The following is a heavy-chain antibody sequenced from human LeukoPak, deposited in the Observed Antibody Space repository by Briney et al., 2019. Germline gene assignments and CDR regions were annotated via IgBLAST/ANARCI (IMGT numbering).Heavy chain of an antibody. J-gene: IGHJ6*03. Sequence: ASAKVSCKASGYTLTGYYMHWVREALGQGGGWRGWINPNSGGTNYAQQFQCRVTMTRDTSISTAYLELSRLRSDDTAVYYCARDLQGLHPSGYYYYMDVWGKATTVTVSS. V-gene: IGHV1-2*02. CDR1: GYTLTGYY. CDR3: ARDLQGLHPSGYYYYMDV. CDR2: INPNSGGT. D-gene: IGHD2-21*02.